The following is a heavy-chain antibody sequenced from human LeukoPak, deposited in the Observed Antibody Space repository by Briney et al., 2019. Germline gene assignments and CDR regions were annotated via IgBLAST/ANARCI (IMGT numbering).Heavy chain of an antibody. J-gene: IGHJ3*02. Sequence: PGGSLRLSCAASGFTFSRYWMYWVRQAPGKGLLWVSRINSDGSSTCYADSVKGRFTTSRDNAKNALHLQMNSLTAEDTAVYYCVLDLFSSFAFDIWGQGTMVTVSS. CDR1: GFTFSRYW. V-gene: IGHV3-74*01. CDR3: VLDLFSSFAFDI. D-gene: IGHD3/OR15-3a*01. CDR2: INSDGSST.